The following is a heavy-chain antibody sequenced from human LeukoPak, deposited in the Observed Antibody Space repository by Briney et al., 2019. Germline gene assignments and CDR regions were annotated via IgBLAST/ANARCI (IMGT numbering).Heavy chain of an antibody. CDR3: AKDSSSWYNLGYYFDY. CDR1: GFTFSSYA. J-gene: IGHJ4*02. CDR2: ISGSGGST. D-gene: IGHD6-13*01. V-gene: IGHV3-23*01. Sequence: PGGSLRLSCAASGFTFSSYAMSWVRQAPGKGLEWVSAISGSGGSTYYADSVKGRFTISRDNSKNTLYLQMNSLRAEDTAVYYCAKDSSSWYNLGYYFDYWGQGTLVTVSS.